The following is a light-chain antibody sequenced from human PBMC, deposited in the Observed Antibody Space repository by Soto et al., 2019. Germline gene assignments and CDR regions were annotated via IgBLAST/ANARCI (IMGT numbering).Light chain of an antibody. CDR2: GAS. CDR3: QQYGSSPGFT. V-gene: IGKV3-20*01. J-gene: IGKJ3*01. Sequence: EIVLTQSPGTLSLSPGERATLSCRASQSLSSTYLAWYQQKPGQAPRLLIYGASSRATGVPDRFSGSGSGTDFTLTISRLEPEDFAVYYCQQYGSSPGFTFGTGTKVDIK. CDR1: QSLSSTY.